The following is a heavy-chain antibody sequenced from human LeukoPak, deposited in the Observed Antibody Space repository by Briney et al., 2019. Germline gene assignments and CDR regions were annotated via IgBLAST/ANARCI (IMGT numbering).Heavy chain of an antibody. CDR3: ARRGSSWYRDYYYMDV. Sequence: GGSLRLSCAASGFTFSSYEMNWVRQAPGKGLEWVSYISSSGSTIYYADSVKGRFTISRDNAKNSLYLQMNSLRAEDTAVYYCARRGSSWYRDYYYMDVWGKGTTVTISS. J-gene: IGHJ6*03. CDR2: ISSSGSTI. CDR1: GFTFSSYE. D-gene: IGHD6-13*01. V-gene: IGHV3-48*03.